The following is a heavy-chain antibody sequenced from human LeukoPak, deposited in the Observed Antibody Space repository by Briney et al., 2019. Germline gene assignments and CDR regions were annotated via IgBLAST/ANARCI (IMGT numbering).Heavy chain of an antibody. CDR1: GYTFTSYY. Sequence: ASVKVSCKASGYTFTSYYMHWVRQAPGQGLEWMGRINPNSGGTNYAQKFQGRVTMTRDTSISTAYMELSRLRSDDTAVYYCARAGLILRFLEPRASAFDYWGQGTLVTVSS. J-gene: IGHJ4*02. V-gene: IGHV1-2*06. CDR2: INPNSGGT. CDR3: ARAGLILRFLEPRASAFDY. D-gene: IGHD3-3*01.